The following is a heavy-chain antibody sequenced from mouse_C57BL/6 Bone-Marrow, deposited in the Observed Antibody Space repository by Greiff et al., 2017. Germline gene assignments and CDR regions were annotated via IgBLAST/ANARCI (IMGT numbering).Heavy chain of an antibody. D-gene: IGHD1-1*01. J-gene: IGHJ2*01. CDR1: GYTFTDYN. CDR3: ARHYLLLRSYFDY. V-gene: IGHV1-22*01. CDR2: INPNNGGT. Sequence: VQLQQSGPELVKPGASVKMSCKASGYTFTDYNMHWVKQSHGKSLEWIGYINPNNGGTSYNQKFKGKATLTVNTSSSTAYMELRSLTSEDSAVYYCARHYLLLRSYFDYWGQGTTLTVSS.